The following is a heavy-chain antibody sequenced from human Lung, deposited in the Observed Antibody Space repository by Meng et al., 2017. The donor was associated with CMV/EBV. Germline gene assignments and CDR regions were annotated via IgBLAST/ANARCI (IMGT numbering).Heavy chain of an antibody. CDR2: ISGSNGNI. D-gene: IGHD1-26*01. V-gene: IGHV3-48*04. J-gene: IGHJ6*02. CDR1: GFPFRTNC. CDR3: ARGPTDYYPLDV. Sequence: GESXKISCAASGFPFRTNCMNWVRQAPGKGLEWVSYISGSNGNIYYADSVKGRFTISRDNTKKSLFLQMKSLRVEDTAVYYCARGPTDYYPLDVWGQGTTVTVSS.